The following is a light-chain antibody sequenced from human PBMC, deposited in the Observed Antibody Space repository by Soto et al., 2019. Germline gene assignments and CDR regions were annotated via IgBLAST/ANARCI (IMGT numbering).Light chain of an antibody. CDR2: WAS. Sequence: DIVMTQSPDSLAVSLGERAIINCKSSQSVLYSSDNKHYLAWYQQRPGQPPNLLIYWASTRESGVPDRFSGSGSGTEFTLTISSLQSEDVAVYYCLQDYSYPLTFGGGTKVEIK. V-gene: IGKV4-1*01. CDR1: QSVLYSSDNKHY. J-gene: IGKJ4*01. CDR3: LQDYSYPLT.